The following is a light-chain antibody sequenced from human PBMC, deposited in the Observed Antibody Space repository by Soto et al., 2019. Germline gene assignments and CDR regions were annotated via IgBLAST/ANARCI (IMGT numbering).Light chain of an antibody. CDR1: SSNLGSNF. V-gene: IGLV1-47*01. CDR3: SVWEDQVDGWV. Sequence: QSVVTQPPSASGTPGQKVTISCSGSSSNLGSNFVYCYQQLPGTAPKHLIYKDNQRPSGVPDRVSGAKSGTSVSLASSWLRPEDEAEYYWSVWEDQVDGWVFGGGTKLTVL. CDR2: KDN. J-gene: IGLJ3*02.